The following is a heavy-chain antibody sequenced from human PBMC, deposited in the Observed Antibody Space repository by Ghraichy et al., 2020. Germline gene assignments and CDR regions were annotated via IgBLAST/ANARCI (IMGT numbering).Heavy chain of an antibody. Sequence: LSLTCAGSGITLSGYYINWVRQAPGRGLEWVGRSYNKPDGYITEYAASVKGRFIISRDDSKNSLDLQMNSLESEDTAVYYCAAEGNKHGPDFDLWGRGTLVTVSS. CDR3: AAEGNKHGPDFDL. D-gene: IGHD2-21*01. J-gene: IGHJ2*01. CDR1: GITLSGYY. V-gene: IGHV3-72*01. CDR2: SYNKPDGYIT.